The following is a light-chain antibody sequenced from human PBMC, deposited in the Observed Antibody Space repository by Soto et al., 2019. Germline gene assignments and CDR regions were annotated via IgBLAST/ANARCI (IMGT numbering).Light chain of an antibody. CDR2: AAS. CDR1: QDIRDD. CDR3: LQDHESPFT. Sequence: AIKMTQSPSSLSASVGDRVTITCRASQDIRDDVAWYQQKAGKAPKLLMYAASTLQSGVPSRFSGSGSGTDFTLTISGLQPEDFATYYCLQDHESPFTFGQGTRLEIK. V-gene: IGKV1-6*01. J-gene: IGKJ5*01.